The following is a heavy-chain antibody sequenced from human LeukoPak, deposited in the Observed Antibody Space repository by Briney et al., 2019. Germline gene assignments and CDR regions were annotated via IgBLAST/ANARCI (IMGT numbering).Heavy chain of an antibody. V-gene: IGHV5-51*01. D-gene: IGHD4-11*01. Sequence: KVSCKASGYTFTSYDINWVRQATGQGLEWMGIFAPFNSDARYSPSFQGQVTVSVDKSISTAYLQLSSLKASDTAMYYCARTYYSKGGFDYWGQGTLVTVSS. CDR1: GYTFTSYD. CDR2: FAPFNSDA. J-gene: IGHJ4*02. CDR3: ARTYYSKGGFDY.